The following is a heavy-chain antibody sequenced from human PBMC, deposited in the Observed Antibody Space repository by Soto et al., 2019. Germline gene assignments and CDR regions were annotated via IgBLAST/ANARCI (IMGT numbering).Heavy chain of an antibody. V-gene: IGHV3-30*03. Sequence: QVQLVESGGGVVQPGRSLRLSCVASGFTFSNYGMHWVRQAPGKGLEWLAVISNDGSNKNYADSVKGRFTISRDNSKNMVYLQTNSLRAEDRAVYYCARYSSTTNFYYGMDVGGQGTTVTVSS. CDR3: ARYSSTTNFYYGMDV. CDR2: ISNDGSNK. CDR1: GFTFSNYG. D-gene: IGHD6-13*01. J-gene: IGHJ6*02.